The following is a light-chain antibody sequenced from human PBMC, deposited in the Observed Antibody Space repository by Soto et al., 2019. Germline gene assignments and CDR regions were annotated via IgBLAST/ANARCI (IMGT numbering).Light chain of an antibody. CDR1: QSLLRSDGKTD. Sequence: VMTQTPLSLSVTPGQPASISRRSSQSLLRSDGKTDLYWYLQRPGQPPQLLMYEISNRFSGVSERFSGCGSGTDFTLKISRVEAEDVGVYYCMQAIQHRTFGGGTKVEIK. V-gene: IGKV2D-29*01. CDR2: EIS. J-gene: IGKJ4*01. CDR3: MQAIQHRT.